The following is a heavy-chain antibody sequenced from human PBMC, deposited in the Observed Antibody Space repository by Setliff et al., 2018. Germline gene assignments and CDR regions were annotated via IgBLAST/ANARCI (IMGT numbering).Heavy chain of an antibody. J-gene: IGHJ6*02. Sequence: GGSLRLSCAASGFSFSSYTMNWVRQAPGKGLEWISSIGGSSNTIFYADSVKGRFTISRDNAKNSLYLQMSSLRAEDTAVYYCAKVGIFGGGYFYLWGQGTTVTVSS. CDR2: IGGSSNTI. V-gene: IGHV3-48*01. D-gene: IGHD3-3*01. CDR1: GFSFSSYT. CDR3: AKVGIFGGGYFYL.